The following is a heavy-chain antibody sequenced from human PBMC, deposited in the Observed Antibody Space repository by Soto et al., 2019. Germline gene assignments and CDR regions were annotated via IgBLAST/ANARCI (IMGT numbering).Heavy chain of an antibody. CDR1: GFTVSSNY. CDR3: ARDFPFCSGGSCYSH. D-gene: IGHD2-15*01. V-gene: IGHV3-53*01. J-gene: IGHJ4*02. CDR2: IYSGGST. Sequence: PGGSLRLSCAASGFTVSSNYMSWVRQAPGKGLEWVSVIYSGGSTYYADSVKGRFTISRDNSKNTLYLQMNSLRAEDTAVYYCARDFPFCSGGSCYSHWGQGTLVTVSS.